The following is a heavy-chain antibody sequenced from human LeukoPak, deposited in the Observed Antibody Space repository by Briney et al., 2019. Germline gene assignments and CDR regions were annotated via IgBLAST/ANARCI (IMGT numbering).Heavy chain of an antibody. Sequence: PGGSLRLSCSASGFIFSTYTMYWVRQAPGKGLEFVSVINGDGRTTYYADSAKGRFTISRDNSKNTLYLQMNSLRAEDTAVYCCVGDQVDNVGWLTWGQGTRVTVSS. D-gene: IGHD5-12*01. J-gene: IGHJ5*02. V-gene: IGHV3-64D*06. CDR3: VGDQVDNVGWLT. CDR1: GFIFSTYT. CDR2: INGDGRTT.